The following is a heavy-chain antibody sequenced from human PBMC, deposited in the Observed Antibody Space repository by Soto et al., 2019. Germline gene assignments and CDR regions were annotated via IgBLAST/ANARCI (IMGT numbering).Heavy chain of an antibody. CDR3: ARGGEYSSSLYY. D-gene: IGHD6-6*01. J-gene: IGHJ4*02. Sequence: GGSLGLSCAASGVPFSSYAMHWVRKAPGKGLEWVAVISYDGSNKYYADSVKGRFTISRDNSKNTLYLQMNSLRAEDTAVYYCARGGEYSSSLYYWGQGTLVTVSS. CDR2: ISYDGSNK. CDR1: GVPFSSYA. V-gene: IGHV3-30-3*01.